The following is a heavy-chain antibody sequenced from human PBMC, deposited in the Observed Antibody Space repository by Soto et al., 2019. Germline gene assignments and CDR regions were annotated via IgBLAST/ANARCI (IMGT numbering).Heavy chain of an antibody. J-gene: IGHJ6*02. D-gene: IGHD6-19*01. CDR1: GFTFSSYA. Sequence: GGSLRLSCAASGFTFSSYAMSWVRQAPGKGLEWVSAISGSGGSTYYADSVKGRFTISRDNSKNTLYLQMNSLRAADTAVYYCANSAPGGWYEAGGYYGMDVWGQGTTVTVSS. CDR3: ANSAPGGWYEAGGYYGMDV. V-gene: IGHV3-23*01. CDR2: ISGSGGST.